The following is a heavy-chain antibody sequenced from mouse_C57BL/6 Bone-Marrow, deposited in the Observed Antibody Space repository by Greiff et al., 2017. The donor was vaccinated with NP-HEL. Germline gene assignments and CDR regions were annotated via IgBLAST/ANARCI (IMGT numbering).Heavy chain of an antibody. CDR1: GYTFTDYY. J-gene: IGHJ2*01. V-gene: IGHV1-19*01. CDR2: INPYNGGT. CDR3: RKGFYYFDY. Sequence: VQLKQSGPVLVKPGASVKMSCKASGYTFTDYYMNWVKQSHGKSLEWIGVINPYNGGTSYNQKFKGKATLTVDKSSSTAYMELNSLTSEDSAVYYCRKGFYYFDYWGQGTTLTVSS.